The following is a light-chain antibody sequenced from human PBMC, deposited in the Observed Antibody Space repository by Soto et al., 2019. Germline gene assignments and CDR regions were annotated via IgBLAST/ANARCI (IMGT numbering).Light chain of an antibody. V-gene: IGKV1-17*01. CDR3: LHHNTYPMT. CDR2: ATS. Sequence: DIQMTQSPSSLSASVGDTITIACRASQGIGNDLAWYQQDQGKAPKRLIYATSSLQGGVTSRFSGSGSGTEFTLTISGLQPEDFATYYCLHHNTYPMTFGQGTKVEIK. J-gene: IGKJ1*01. CDR1: QGIGND.